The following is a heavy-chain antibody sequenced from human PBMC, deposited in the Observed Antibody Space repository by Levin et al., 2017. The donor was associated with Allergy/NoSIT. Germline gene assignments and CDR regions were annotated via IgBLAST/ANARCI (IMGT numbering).Heavy chain of an antibody. J-gene: IGHJ6*02. Sequence: GESLKISCAASGFTVSSHYMSWVRQAPGKGLEWGSIIYSGGSTYYADSVKGRFTISRDNSKKTLYLQLNSLRPEATSVYYCASAPSRQYVSGMDVWGQGTTVTVSS. D-gene: IGHD3-16*01. V-gene: IGHV3-66*01. CDR2: IYSGGST. CDR3: ASAPSRQYVSGMDV. CDR1: GFTVSSHY.